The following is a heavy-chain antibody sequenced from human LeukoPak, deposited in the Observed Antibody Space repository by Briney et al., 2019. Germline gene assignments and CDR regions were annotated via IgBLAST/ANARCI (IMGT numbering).Heavy chain of an antibody. CDR2: TYYRSKWYN. D-gene: IGHD6-13*01. V-gene: IGHV6-1*01. Sequence: SQTLSLTCAISGDSVSSNSGAWNWIRQSPSRGLEWLGRTYYRSKWYNDYAVSVKSRITINPDTSKNQFSLQLNSVTPEDTAVYYCARDPTTGYSSSWYFLGNWFDPWGQGTLVTVSS. J-gene: IGHJ5*02. CDR3: ARDPTTGYSSSWYFLGNWFDP. CDR1: GDSVSSNSGA.